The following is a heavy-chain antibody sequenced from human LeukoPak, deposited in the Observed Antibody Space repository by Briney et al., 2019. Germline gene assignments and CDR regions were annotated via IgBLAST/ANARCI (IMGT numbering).Heavy chain of an antibody. V-gene: IGHV4-61*02. CDR3: ARGVAAAGTIWFDP. D-gene: IGHD6-13*01. Sequence: PSQTLSLTCAVPGGSLSSGSYYWSWIRQPAGKGLEWLGRIYNSGSTNYNPPLKSRVTISVDTSKNQFSLKLSSVTAADTAVYYCARGVAAAGTIWFDPWGQGTLVTVSS. J-gene: IGHJ5*02. CDR2: IYNSGST. CDR1: GGSLSSGSYY.